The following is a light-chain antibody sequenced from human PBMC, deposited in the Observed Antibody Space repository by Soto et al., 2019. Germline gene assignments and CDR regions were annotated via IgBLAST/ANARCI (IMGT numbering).Light chain of an antibody. J-gene: IGKJ1*01. CDR3: QQYGRT. V-gene: IGKV3-20*01. CDR1: QSISSSY. CDR2: GAS. Sequence: EIVLTQSPGTLSLSPGERATLSCRASQSISSSYLAWYQQKPGQAPRLLIYGASSRATGIPDRFSGSGSGTYFTLTISRLEPEDFAVYSCQQYGRTFGKGTKVEIK.